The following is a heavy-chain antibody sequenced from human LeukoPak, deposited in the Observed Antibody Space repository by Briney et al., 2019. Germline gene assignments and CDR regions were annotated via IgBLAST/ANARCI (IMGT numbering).Heavy chain of an antibody. V-gene: IGHV3-53*04. D-gene: IGHD3-16*01. CDR3: ARDLGSYFDY. J-gene: IGHJ4*02. Sequence: GGSLRLSCAASGFTVSGNYMSWVRQAPGKGLEWVSVIYSDVSTYYADSVKGRFTISRHNSKNTLYLQMNSLRAEDTAVYYCARDLGSYFDYWGQGTLVTVSS. CDR2: IYSDVST. CDR1: GFTVSGNY.